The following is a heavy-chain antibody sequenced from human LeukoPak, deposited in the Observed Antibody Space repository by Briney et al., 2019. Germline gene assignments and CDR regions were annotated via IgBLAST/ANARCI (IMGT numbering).Heavy chain of an antibody. Sequence: GGSLRLSCAASGFTLSSYEMNWVRQGPGKGLEWVSYISSSGSTKYYADSVKGRFTISRDNAKNSLYLQMNSLRAEDTAVYYCARDRDGDYDPNHFQHWGQGTLVTVSS. CDR1: GFTLSSYE. CDR3: ARDRDGDYDPNHFQH. J-gene: IGHJ1*01. D-gene: IGHD4-17*01. V-gene: IGHV3-48*03. CDR2: ISSSGSTK.